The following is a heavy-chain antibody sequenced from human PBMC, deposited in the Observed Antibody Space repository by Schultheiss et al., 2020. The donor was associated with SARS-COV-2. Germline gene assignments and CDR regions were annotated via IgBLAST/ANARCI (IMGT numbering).Heavy chain of an antibody. CDR2: IYYSGST. Sequence: SETLSLTCTVSGGSISSYYWSWIRQPPGKGLEWIGYIYYSGSTNYNPSLKSRVTISVDPSKNQFSLKLSSVTAADTAVYYCARAPYYYDSSGYHPSGMDVWGQGTTVTVSS. D-gene: IGHD3-22*01. CDR1: GGSISSYY. V-gene: IGHV4-59*01. J-gene: IGHJ6*02. CDR3: ARAPYYYDSSGYHPSGMDV.